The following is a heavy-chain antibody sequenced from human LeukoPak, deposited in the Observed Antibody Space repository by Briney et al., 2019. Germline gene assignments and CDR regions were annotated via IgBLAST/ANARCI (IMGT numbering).Heavy chain of an antibody. D-gene: IGHD1-26*01. CDR3: ATRNSGNYWGY. CDR1: GFTFSSYG. Sequence: GGSLRLSCAASGFTFSSYGMHWVRQPPGKGLEWVAFIYYDGNNKYYADSVKGRFTISRDTSKNTLYLQMNSLRAEDTAVYYCATRNSGNYWGYWGQGTLVTISS. V-gene: IGHV3-30*02. J-gene: IGHJ4*02. CDR2: IYYDGNNK.